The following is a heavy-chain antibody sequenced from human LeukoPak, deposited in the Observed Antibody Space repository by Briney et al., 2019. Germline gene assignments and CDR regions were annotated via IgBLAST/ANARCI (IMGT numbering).Heavy chain of an antibody. CDR2: ISSSSSYT. D-gene: IGHD3-9*01. CDR3: ARGSYPFYDILTGYCCAFDI. V-gene: IGHV3-11*06. J-gene: IGHJ3*02. Sequence: PGGSLRLSCAASGFTFSDYYMSWIRQAPGKGLEWVSYISSSSSYTNYADSVKGRFTISRDNAKNSLYLQMNSLRAEDTAGYYCARGSYPFYDILTGYCCAFDIWGQGTMVTVSS. CDR1: GFTFSDYY.